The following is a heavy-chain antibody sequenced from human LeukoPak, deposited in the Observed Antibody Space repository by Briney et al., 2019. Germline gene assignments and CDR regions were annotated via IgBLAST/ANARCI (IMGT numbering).Heavy chain of an antibody. D-gene: IGHD2-15*01. CDR2: IYTSGST. V-gene: IGHV4-4*07. Sequence: PSGTLSLTCTVSGGSISSYYWSWIRQPAGKGLEWIGRIYTSGSTNYNPSLKSRVTMSVDTSKNQFSLKLSSVTAADTAVYYCARGRYCSGGSCPIYYYYMDVWGKGTTVTVSS. CDR1: GGSISSYY. J-gene: IGHJ6*03. CDR3: ARGRYCSGGSCPIYYYYMDV.